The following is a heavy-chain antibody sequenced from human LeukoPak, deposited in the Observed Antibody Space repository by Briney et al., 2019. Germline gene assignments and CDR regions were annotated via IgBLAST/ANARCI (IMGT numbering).Heavy chain of an antibody. V-gene: IGHV3-53*05. CDR3: ARDPTYCGGDCPGLLP. CDR1: GFTVSSNY. Sequence: GGSLRLSCAASGFTVSSNYMSWVRQAPGKGLEWVSVIYSGGSTYYADSVKGRFTISRDNSKNTLYLQMNSLRSEDTAVYYCARDPTYCGGDCPGLLPWGQGTLVTVSS. D-gene: IGHD2-21*02. CDR2: IYSGGST. J-gene: IGHJ5*02.